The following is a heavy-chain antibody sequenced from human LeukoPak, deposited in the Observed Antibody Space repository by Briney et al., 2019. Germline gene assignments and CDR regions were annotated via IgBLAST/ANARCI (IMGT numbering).Heavy chain of an antibody. V-gene: IGHV3-7*05. J-gene: IGHJ3*02. Sequence: GGSLRLSCAASGFTFSRHWMSWVRQAPGKGLEWVANIKQDGSEKYYVDSVKGRSTISRDNAKNSLYLQMNSLRAEDTAVYYCARGNFSAYDIWGQGTMVTVSS. CDR3: ARGNFSAYDI. CDR2: IKQDGSEK. D-gene: IGHD2/OR15-2a*01. CDR1: GFTFSRHW.